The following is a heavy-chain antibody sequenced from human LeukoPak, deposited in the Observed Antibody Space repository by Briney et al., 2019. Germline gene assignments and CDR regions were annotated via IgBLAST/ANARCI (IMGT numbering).Heavy chain of an antibody. CDR1: GFTFSSYA. V-gene: IGHV3-23*01. J-gene: IGHJ4*02. CDR3: AKDDELPFDY. Sequence: SGGSLRLSCAASGFTFSSYAMSWVRQAPGKGLEWVSAISGSGGCTYYADSVKGRFTISRDNSKNTLYLQMNSLRAEDTAVYYCAKDDELPFDYWGQGTLVTVSS. D-gene: IGHD1-26*01. CDR2: ISGSGGCT.